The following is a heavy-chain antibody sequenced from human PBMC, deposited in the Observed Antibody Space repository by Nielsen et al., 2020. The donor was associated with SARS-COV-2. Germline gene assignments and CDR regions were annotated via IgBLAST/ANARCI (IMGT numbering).Heavy chain of an antibody. Sequence: SVKVSCKASGGTFSSYAISWVRQAPGQGLEWMGGIIPIFGTANYAQKFQGRVTITADESMSTAYMELSSLRSEDTAVYYCARDDSGDDILTGPRSDYWGQGTLVTVSS. V-gene: IGHV1-69*13. CDR3: ARDDSGDDILTGPRSDY. CDR2: IIPIFGTA. J-gene: IGHJ4*02. CDR1: GGTFSSYA. D-gene: IGHD3-9*01.